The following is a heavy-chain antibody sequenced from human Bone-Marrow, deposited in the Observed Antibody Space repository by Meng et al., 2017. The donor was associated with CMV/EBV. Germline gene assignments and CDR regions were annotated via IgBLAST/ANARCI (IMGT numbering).Heavy chain of an antibody. Sequence: SVKVSCKASGGTFSSYAISWVRQAPGQGLEWMGGIIPILGIANYAQKFQGRVTITADKSTSTAYMELSRLRSDDTAVYYCARTRERAGRILLWFGANWFDPWGQGTLVTVSS. V-gene: IGHV1-69*10. CDR3: ARTRERAGRILLWFGANWFDP. J-gene: IGHJ5*02. D-gene: IGHD3-10*01. CDR2: IIPILGIA. CDR1: GGTFSSYA.